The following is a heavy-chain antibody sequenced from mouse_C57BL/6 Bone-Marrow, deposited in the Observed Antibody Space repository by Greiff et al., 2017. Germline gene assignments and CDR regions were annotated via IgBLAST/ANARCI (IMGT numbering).Heavy chain of an antibody. D-gene: IGHD2-13*01. V-gene: IGHV1-64*01. CDR1: GYTFTSYW. Sequence: VQLQQPGAELVKPGASVKLSCKASGYTFTSYWMHWVKQRPGQGLEWIGMIHPNSGSTNYNEKFKSKATLTVDKSSSTAYMQLSSLTSEDSAVYYCSRPDSYWYFDVWGTGTTVTVSS. CDR3: SRPDSYWYFDV. CDR2: IHPNSGST. J-gene: IGHJ1*03.